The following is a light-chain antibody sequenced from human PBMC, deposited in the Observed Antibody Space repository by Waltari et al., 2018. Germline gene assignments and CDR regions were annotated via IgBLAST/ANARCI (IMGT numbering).Light chain of an antibody. CDR2: AAS. J-gene: IGKJ1*01. Sequence: DIQMTQSPSSVSASVGDRVTITCRASQGISSWLAWYQQNPGKAPKLLIYAASSLQSGVPSRFSGSGSGTDVTLTISSLQAEDVAVYYCHQYYGTPRTFGQGTKVEIK. CDR1: QGISSW. V-gene: IGKV1-12*01. CDR3: HQYYGTPRT.